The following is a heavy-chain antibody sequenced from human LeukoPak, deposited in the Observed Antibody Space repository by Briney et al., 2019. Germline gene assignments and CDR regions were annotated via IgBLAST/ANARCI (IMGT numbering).Heavy chain of an antibody. V-gene: IGHV4-34*01. CDR2: INHSGST. CDR1: GGSFTGYY. J-gene: IGHJ6*03. D-gene: IGHD2-2*01. Sequence: PSETLSLTCAVYGGSFTGYYWSWIRQPPGKGLEWIGEINHSGSTNYNPSLKSRVTISVDTSKNQFSLKLSSVTAADTAVYYCARQRSIVVVPALVRYYYYMDVWGKGTTVTISS. CDR3: ARQRSIVVVPALVRYYYYMDV.